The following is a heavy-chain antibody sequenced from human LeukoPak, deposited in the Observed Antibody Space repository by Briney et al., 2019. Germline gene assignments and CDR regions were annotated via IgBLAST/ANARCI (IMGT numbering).Heavy chain of an antibody. CDR2: IYSSGTT. Sequence: SETLSLTCTVSGGSMSNYYWSWIRQPAGKGLEWIGRIYSSGTTNYNPSLKSRVSMSVDPSKNQFSLKRTSVTAADTAVYYCARKYCSGGSCYYFDSWGQGTLVTVSS. V-gene: IGHV4-4*07. CDR3: ARKYCSGGSCYYFDS. D-gene: IGHD2-15*01. CDR1: GGSMSNYY. J-gene: IGHJ4*02.